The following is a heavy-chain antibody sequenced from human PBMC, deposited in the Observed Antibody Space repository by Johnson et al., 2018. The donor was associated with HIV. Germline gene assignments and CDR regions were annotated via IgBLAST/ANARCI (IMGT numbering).Heavy chain of an antibody. CDR1: GFTFSSYG. Sequence: QVQLLESGGGVVQPGGSLRLSCAASGFTFSSYGMHWVRQAPGKGLEWVAFIRYDGSNKYYADSIKGRFTIPRENSKNTLYLKMNSLGAEETAVDYCAIGRKDDGIWGQGTMVTVSS. CDR3: AIGRKDDGI. J-gene: IGHJ3*02. V-gene: IGHV3-30*02. D-gene: IGHD2-15*01. CDR2: IRYDGSNK.